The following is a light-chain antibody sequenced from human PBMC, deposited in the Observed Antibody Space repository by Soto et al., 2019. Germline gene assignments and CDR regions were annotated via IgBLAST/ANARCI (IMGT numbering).Light chain of an antibody. CDR3: AAWDDSLSAYVV. CDR2: RNN. Sequence: QSVLTQPPSASGTPGQRVTISCSGSSSNIGSNYVYWYQQLPGTAPKLLIYRNNQRPSGVPDRFSGSKSGTSASLAISGLRSEDEADYYCAAWDDSLSAYVVFGGGTKLT. J-gene: IGLJ2*01. CDR1: SSNIGSNY. V-gene: IGLV1-47*01.